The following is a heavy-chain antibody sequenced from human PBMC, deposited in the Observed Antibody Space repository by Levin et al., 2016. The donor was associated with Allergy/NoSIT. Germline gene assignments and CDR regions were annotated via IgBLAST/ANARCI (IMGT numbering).Heavy chain of an antibody. CDR3: ARPMGYYGSGTYSTYYYGLDI. D-gene: IGHD3-10*01. CDR2: IYPGDSNA. V-gene: IGHV5-51*01. J-gene: IGHJ6*02. Sequence: VRQMPGKGLEWMGIIYPGDSNAIYSPSFQGQVSISADKSISTAYLQWSSLQASDTAMYYCARPMGYYGSGTYSTYYYGLDIWGQGTTVTVSS.